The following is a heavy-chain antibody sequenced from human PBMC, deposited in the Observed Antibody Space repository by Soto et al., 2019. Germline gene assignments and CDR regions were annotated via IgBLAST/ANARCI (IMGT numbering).Heavy chain of an antibody. D-gene: IGHD6-19*01. CDR1: GGSISDNW. V-gene: IGHV4-4*02. CDR3: ARHGAVARTGVFDY. Sequence: SETLSLTCAVSGGSISDNWWSWVRQPPGKGLEWIGEIYHSGTTNYNPSLKSRVTISLDKSASQISLTLNSVTAADTAVYYCARHGAVARTGVFDYWTQRTLVTVSS. J-gene: IGHJ4*02. CDR2: IYHSGTT.